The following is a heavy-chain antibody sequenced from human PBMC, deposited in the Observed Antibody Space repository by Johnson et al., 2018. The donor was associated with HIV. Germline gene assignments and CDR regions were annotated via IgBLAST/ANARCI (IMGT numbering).Heavy chain of an antibody. CDR2: KQDGSEK. V-gene: IGHV3-7*01. J-gene: IGHJ3*02. D-gene: IGHD3-16*01. CDR3: AKTGGGAALDS. Sequence: KQDGSEKYYVDSVKGRFTISRDNAKNSLYLQMNSLRVDDTAVYYCAKTGGGAALDSWGQGTMVTVSS.